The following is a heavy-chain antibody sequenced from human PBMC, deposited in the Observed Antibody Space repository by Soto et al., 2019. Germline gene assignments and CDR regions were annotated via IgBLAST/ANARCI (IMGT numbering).Heavy chain of an antibody. Sequence: ASVKVSCKASGYTFTSYDINWVRQATGQGLEWMGCMNPNSGNTGYAQKFQGRVTMTRNTSISTAYMELSSLRSEDTAVYCAREKVGANDYWGQGTLVTSPQ. CDR2: MNPNSGNT. CDR3: AREKVGANDY. D-gene: IGHD1-26*01. V-gene: IGHV1-8*01. J-gene: IGHJ4*02. CDR1: GYTFTSYD.